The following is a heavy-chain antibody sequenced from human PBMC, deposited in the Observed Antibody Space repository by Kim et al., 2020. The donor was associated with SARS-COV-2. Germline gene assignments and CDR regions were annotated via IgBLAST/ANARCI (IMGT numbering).Heavy chain of an antibody. CDR1: GYTFTSYA. CDR2: INTNTGNP. D-gene: IGHD6-25*01. J-gene: IGHJ4*02. Sequence: ASVKVSCKASGYTFTSYAMNWVRQAPGQGLEWMGWINTNTGNPTYDQGFTGRFVFSLDTSVSTAYLQISSLTAEDTAVYYCARVGSPSLLDYWGQGTLVTVSS. V-gene: IGHV7-4-1*02. CDR3: ARVGSPSLLDY.